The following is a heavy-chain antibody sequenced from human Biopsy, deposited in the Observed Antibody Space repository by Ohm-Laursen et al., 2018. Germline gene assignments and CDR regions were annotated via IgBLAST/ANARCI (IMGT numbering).Heavy chain of an antibody. CDR3: ARDPLNGHKHFDY. Sequence: ASVKVSCKASSYTFTDYNIHWTRQAPGQGLEWLGYINCKTGATNYAQKFQGTVTMTRDTSISTTYLALGSLRSADTAIYYCARDPLNGHKHFDYWGQGSLVTVSS. CDR1: SYTFTDYN. V-gene: IGHV1-2*02. J-gene: IGHJ4*02. D-gene: IGHD2-8*01. CDR2: INCKTGAT.